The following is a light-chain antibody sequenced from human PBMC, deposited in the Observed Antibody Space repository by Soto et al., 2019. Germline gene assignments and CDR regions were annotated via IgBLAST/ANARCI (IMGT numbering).Light chain of an antibody. CDR2: EVS. CDR3: SSYASTTAYL. Sequence: QSVLTQPASVSGSPGQWITIPCTGTSSDVGGYNYVSWYHLHPGKAPKLIIYEVSNRPSGVSNRFSGSKSGNTASLTISGLQAEAEADYYCSSYASTTAYLFGTGTKLTVL. CDR1: SSDVGGYNY. J-gene: IGLJ1*01. V-gene: IGLV2-14*01.